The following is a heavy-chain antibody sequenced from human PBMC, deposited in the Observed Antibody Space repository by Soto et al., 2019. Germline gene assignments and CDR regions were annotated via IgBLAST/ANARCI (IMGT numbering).Heavy chain of an antibody. D-gene: IGHD3-10*01. CDR1: GYTFTSYY. V-gene: IGHV1-46*01. J-gene: IGHJ3*02. CDR2: INPSGGST. Sequence: GASVKVSCKASGYTFTSYYMHWVRQAPGQGLEWMGIINPSGGSTSYAQKFQGRVTMTRDTSTSTVYMELSSLRSEDTAVYYCARDSLTMVRGNAFDIWGQGTMVTVSS. CDR3: ARDSLTMVRGNAFDI.